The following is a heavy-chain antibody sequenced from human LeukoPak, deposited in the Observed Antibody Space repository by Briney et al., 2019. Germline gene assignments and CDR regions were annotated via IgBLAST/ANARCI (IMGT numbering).Heavy chain of an antibody. CDR2: ISYDGSNK. CDR3: VRDSSGPI. D-gene: IGHD6-19*01. Sequence: GGSLRLSCAASGFTFSSYGMHWVRQAPGKGLEWVAVISYDGSNKYYADSVKGRFTISRDNSKNTMYLQMNSLRTEDTAVYYCVRDSSGPIWGQGTMVTISS. CDR1: GFTFSSYG. J-gene: IGHJ3*02. V-gene: IGHV3-30*03.